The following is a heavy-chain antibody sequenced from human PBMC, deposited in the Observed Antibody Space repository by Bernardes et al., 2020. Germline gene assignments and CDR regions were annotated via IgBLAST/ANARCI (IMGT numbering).Heavy chain of an antibody. CDR2: IKSDTAGWTT. V-gene: IGHV3-15*07. Sequence: GGSLRLSCAASGFTFGVAWMNWVRQAPGKGLEWVGQIKSDTAGWTTDYSAPVKGTFSISRDDSKSMLYLQMNSLETEETAGYYCTSGLGRFFDYWGQGSLVTVSS. D-gene: IGHD1-26*01. J-gene: IGHJ4*02. CDR1: GFTFGVAW. CDR3: TSGLGRFFDY.